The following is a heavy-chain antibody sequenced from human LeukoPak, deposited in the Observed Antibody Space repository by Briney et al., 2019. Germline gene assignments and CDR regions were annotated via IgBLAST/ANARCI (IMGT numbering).Heavy chain of an antibody. CDR2: IYYSGST. CDR3: ARTYGSSGLGYFDL. V-gene: IGHV4-31*03. Sequence: SQTLSLTCTVSGGSISSGGYYWSWIRQHPGKGLEWIGYIYYSGSTYYNPSLKSRVTISVDTSKNQFSLKLSSVTAADTAVYYCARTYGSSGLGYFDLWGRGTLVTVSS. J-gene: IGHJ2*01. D-gene: IGHD6-13*01. CDR1: GGSISSGGYY.